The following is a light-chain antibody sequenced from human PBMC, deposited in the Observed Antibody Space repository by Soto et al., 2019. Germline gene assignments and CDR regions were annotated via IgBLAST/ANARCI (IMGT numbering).Light chain of an antibody. CDR2: GNY. J-gene: IGLJ1*01. Sequence: QSVLTQPPSVSGAPGQRVTISCTGSRSNIGARYEVHWYQQLPGTAPKLLIYGNYNRPSGVPDRFSGSKSRTSASLAITGLQAEDEADYYCQSYDSSLSGYVFGTGTKLTVL. CDR3: QSYDSSLSGYV. V-gene: IGLV1-40*01. CDR1: RSNIGARYE.